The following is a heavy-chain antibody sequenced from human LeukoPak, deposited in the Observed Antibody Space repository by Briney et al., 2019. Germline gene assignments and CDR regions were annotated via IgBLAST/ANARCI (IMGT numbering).Heavy chain of an antibody. J-gene: IGHJ6*03. Sequence: SETLSLTCAVYGGSFSGYYWSWIRQPPGKGLEWIGEINHSGSTNYNPSLKSRVTISVDTSKNQFSLKLSSVTAADTAVYYCARRFVKALTSSTRRYYYYYYMDVWGKGTTVTVSS. CDR1: GGSFSGYY. D-gene: IGHD2-2*01. CDR2: INHSGST. V-gene: IGHV4-34*01. CDR3: ARRFVKALTSSTRRYYYYYYMDV.